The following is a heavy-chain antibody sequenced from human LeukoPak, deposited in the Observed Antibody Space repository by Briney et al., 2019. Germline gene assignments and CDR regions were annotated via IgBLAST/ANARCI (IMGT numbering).Heavy chain of an antibody. CDR1: GFTFSSYE. Sequence: GGSLRLSCAASGFTFSSYEMNWVRQAPGKGLEWVSYISSSGSTIYYADSVKGRFTISRDNAKNSLYLQMNSLRADDTAVYYCAMKAVPRPRLYDAFDFWGQGTVVTVSS. J-gene: IGHJ3*01. V-gene: IGHV3-48*03. CDR2: ISSSGSTI. D-gene: IGHD2-2*02. CDR3: AMKAVPRPRLYDAFDF.